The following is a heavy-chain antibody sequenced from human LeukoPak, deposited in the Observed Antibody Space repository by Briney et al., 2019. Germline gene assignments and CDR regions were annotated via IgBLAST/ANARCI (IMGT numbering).Heavy chain of an antibody. CDR2: IYHSGST. V-gene: IGHV4-38-2*02. D-gene: IGHD4-17*01. CDR1: GYSISSGYY. Sequence: SETLSLTCTVSGYSISSGYYWGWIRQPPGKGLEWIGSIYHSGSTYYNSSLKSRVTISVDTSKNQFSLNLSSVTAADTAVYYCARAHDYGDYEPCFDYWGQGTLVTVSS. CDR3: ARAHDYGDYEPCFDY. J-gene: IGHJ4*02.